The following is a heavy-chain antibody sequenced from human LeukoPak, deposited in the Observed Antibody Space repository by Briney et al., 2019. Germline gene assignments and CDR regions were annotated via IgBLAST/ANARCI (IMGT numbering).Heavy chain of an antibody. J-gene: IGHJ5*02. V-gene: IGHV1-46*01. CDR2: INPSSGST. D-gene: IGHD3-10*01. CDR3: ARASSDFGELFP. CDR1: GYTFTRYY. Sequence: ASVKVSCKASGYTFTRYYIHWVRQAPGQGLEWMGIINPSSGSTSYTQKFQGRVTMTRDTSTSTVYMDLSSLRSEDTAVYYCARASSDFGELFPWGQGTLVTVSS.